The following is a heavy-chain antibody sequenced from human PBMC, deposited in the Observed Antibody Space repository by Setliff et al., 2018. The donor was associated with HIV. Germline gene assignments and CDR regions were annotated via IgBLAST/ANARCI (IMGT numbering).Heavy chain of an antibody. J-gene: IGHJ5*02. V-gene: IGHV4-34*01. D-gene: IGHD3-10*01. Sequence: SETLSLTCAAYGGPFTNHGWNWIRQSPGKGLEWIGIIDYSGNTYYNPSLKSRVTISVDTSKNHFPLKLSSVTAADTAVYYCARLHTDYGSWFFDHWGQGILVPVSS. CDR3: ARLHTDYGSWFFDH. CDR1: GGPFTNHG. CDR2: IDYSGNT.